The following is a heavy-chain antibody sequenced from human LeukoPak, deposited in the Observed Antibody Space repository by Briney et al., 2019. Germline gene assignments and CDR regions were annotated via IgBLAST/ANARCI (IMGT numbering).Heavy chain of an antibody. J-gene: IGHJ5*02. D-gene: IGHD2-8*01. CDR3: ARSIGYCTNGVCYYWFDP. CDR1: GINVSSNY. CDR2: IHSGGTT. V-gene: IGHV3-53*01. Sequence: PGGSLRLSCVASGINVSSNYMTWVRQAPGKGLEWVSVIHSGGTTDYADSVKGRFTISRDNSKSTLYFQMNSLRAEDTAVYYCARSIGYCTNGVCYYWFDPWGQGTRVTVSS.